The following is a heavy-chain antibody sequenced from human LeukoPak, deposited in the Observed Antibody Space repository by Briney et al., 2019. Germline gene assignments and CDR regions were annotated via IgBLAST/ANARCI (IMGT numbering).Heavy chain of an antibody. V-gene: IGHV3-74*01. CDR3: ARELTMIAVAGRGLDY. J-gene: IGHJ4*02. CDR2: INNDGSSA. CDR1: GFTLRSHW. D-gene: IGHD6-19*01. Sequence: GGSLGLSCAASGFTLRSHWMHWVRQVPGKGLVWVSRINNDGSSASYADAVKGRFTISRDNAKNTLYLQMDSLRADDTAVYYCARELTMIAVAGRGLDYWGQGTLVTVSS.